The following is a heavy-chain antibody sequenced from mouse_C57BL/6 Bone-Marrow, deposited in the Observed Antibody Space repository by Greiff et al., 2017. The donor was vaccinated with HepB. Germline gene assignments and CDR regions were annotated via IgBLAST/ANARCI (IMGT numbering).Heavy chain of an antibody. CDR1: GFNIKNTY. V-gene: IGHV14-3*01. Sequence: EVQLQQSVAELVRPGASVKLSCTASGFNIKNTYMHWVKQRPEQGLEWIGRIDPANGNTKYAPKFQGKATITADTSSNTAYLQLSSLTSEDTAIYYCALITTVVSYSFDYWGQGTTLTVSS. J-gene: IGHJ2*01. D-gene: IGHD1-1*01. CDR2: IDPANGNT. CDR3: ALITTVVSYSFDY.